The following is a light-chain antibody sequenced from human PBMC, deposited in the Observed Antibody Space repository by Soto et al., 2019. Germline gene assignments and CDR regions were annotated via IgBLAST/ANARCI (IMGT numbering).Light chain of an antibody. CDR3: QKYNSAPHT. Sequence: GDRVTITCRPSRGIGNALAWYQQKPGTVPKLLIHSASTLQSGVPSRFSGSGSGTDFTLTISSLQPEDVATYYCQKYNSAPHTFGQGTRLEIK. V-gene: IGKV1-27*01. CDR2: SAS. J-gene: IGKJ5*01. CDR1: RGIGNA.